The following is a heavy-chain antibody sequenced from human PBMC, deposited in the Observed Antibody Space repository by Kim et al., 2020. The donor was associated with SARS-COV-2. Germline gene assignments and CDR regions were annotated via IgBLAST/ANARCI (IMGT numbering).Heavy chain of an antibody. CDR2: ISSSSSTI. Sequence: GGSLRLSCAASGFTFSSYSMNWVRQALGKGLEWVSYISSSSSTIYYADSVKGRFTISRDNAKNSLYLQMNSLRDEDTAVYYCARDPTYDFWSGYSRSFDYWGQGTLVTVSS. CDR3: ARDPTYDFWSGYSRSFDY. D-gene: IGHD3-3*01. V-gene: IGHV3-48*02. CDR1: GFTFSSYS. J-gene: IGHJ4*02.